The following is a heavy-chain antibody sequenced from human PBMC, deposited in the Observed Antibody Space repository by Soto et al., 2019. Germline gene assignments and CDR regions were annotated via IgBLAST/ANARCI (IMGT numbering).Heavy chain of an antibody. J-gene: IGHJ4*02. CDR3: AREGYNFGPFDY. CDR1: GGSISSSRCH. CDR2: ISYSGTT. Sequence: SETLSLTCTVSGGSISSSRCHWGWIRQPPGKGLEWIASISYSGTTNYNSSLKSRVTISIDTSKNQFSLKFNSVTAADTAVYYCAREGYNFGPFDYWGQGALVTVSS. D-gene: IGHD5-18*01. V-gene: IGHV4-39*07.